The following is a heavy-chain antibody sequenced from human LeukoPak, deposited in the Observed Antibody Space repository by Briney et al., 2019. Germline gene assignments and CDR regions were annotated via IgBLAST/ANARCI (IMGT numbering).Heavy chain of an antibody. V-gene: IGHV3-74*01. Sequence: PGRSLRLSCAASGFTFSSHWMHWVRQAPGKGLVWVSRIKSDGSSISYADSVKGRFTISRDNAKNTLYLQMNSLRAEDTAVYYCARDNPEGYGDYVLSPFDYWGQGTLVTVSS. CDR3: ARDNPEGYGDYVLSPFDY. D-gene: IGHD4-17*01. CDR1: GFTFSSHW. J-gene: IGHJ4*02. CDR2: IKSDGSSI.